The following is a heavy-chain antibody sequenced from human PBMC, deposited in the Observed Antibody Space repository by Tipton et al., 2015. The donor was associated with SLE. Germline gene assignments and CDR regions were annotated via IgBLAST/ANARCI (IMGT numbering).Heavy chain of an antibody. CDR1: GGSISSYY. CDR3: ARRLTRYSGYDYFDY. Sequence: TLSLTCTVSGGSISSYYWSWIRQPPGKGLEWIGYIYYSGSTNYNPSLKSRVTISVDTSKNQFSRKLSSVTAADTAVYYCARRLTRYSGYDYFDYWGQGTLFTVSS. CDR2: IYYSGST. J-gene: IGHJ4*02. D-gene: IGHD5-12*01. V-gene: IGHV4-59*08.